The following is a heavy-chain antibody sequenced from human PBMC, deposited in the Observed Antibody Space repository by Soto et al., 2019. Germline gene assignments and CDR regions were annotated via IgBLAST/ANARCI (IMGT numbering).Heavy chain of an antibody. CDR3: ATYKEGSSWYYYYYGMDV. CDR2: FDPEDGET. V-gene: IGHV1-24*01. CDR1: GYTLTELS. Sequence: ASVKVSCKVSGYTLTELSMHWVRQAPGKGLEWMGGFDPEDGETIYAQKFQGRVTMTEDTSTDTAYMELSSLRSEDTAVYYCATYKEGSSWYYYYYGMDVWGQGTTVTVSS. D-gene: IGHD6-13*01. J-gene: IGHJ6*02.